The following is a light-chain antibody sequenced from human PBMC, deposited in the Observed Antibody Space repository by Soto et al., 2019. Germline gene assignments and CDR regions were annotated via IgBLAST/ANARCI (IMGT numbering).Light chain of an antibody. Sequence: EIVLTQSPGTLSLSPGERATLSCRAIQSVSSSYLAWYQQKPGQAPRLLIYGASSRATGIPDRFSGSGSGTDFTLTISGLEPEDFAVYYCQQYGSAPRTFGQGTKVDIK. CDR3: QQYGSAPRT. J-gene: IGKJ1*01. V-gene: IGKV3-20*01. CDR1: QSVSSSY. CDR2: GAS.